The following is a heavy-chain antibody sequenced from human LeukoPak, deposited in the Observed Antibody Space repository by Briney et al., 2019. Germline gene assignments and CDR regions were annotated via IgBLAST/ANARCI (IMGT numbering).Heavy chain of an antibody. CDR3: ARDSSDYDPFDY. V-gene: IGHV4-59*02. CDR2: IYHTGST. Sequence: SETLSLTCTISGGSVSEYYWSWIGQSPGKGLEWIGYIYHTGSTSYSPSLKSRVTISADTSQNQFSLKLSSVTAADTAVYYCARDSSDYDPFDYWGQGTLVTVSS. CDR1: GGSVSEYY. J-gene: IGHJ4*02. D-gene: IGHD5-12*01.